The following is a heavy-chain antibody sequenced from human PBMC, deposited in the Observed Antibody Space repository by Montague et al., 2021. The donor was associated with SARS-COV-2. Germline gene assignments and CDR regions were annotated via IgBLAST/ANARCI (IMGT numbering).Heavy chain of an antibody. D-gene: IGHD5-12*01. CDR2: DYHSGYT. CDR3: ARRGYTGSDYFYY. V-gene: IGHV4-38-2*01. J-gene: IGHJ4*02. CDR1: GFSISSGFY. Sequence: SETLSLTCSVSGFSISSGFYWAWIRQSPGKAPEWIGTDYHSGYTHYNPSLKGRVTVSIDTSKNQFSLTVTSVTAADTAVYFSARRGYTGSDYFYYWGQGTLVTVSS.